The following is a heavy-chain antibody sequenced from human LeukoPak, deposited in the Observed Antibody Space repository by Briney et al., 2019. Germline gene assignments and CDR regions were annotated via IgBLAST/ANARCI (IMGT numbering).Heavy chain of an antibody. J-gene: IGHJ3*02. CDR1: VGSISSGNW. D-gene: IGHD2-8*02. Sequence: SGTLSLTCAVSVGSISSGNWWTWIRQSPGKGLEWIGEINHGGSTTYNPSLGSRVTISIDTSNSQFSVKLTSVTAADTALYFCARSRLWPTGTVDIWDRGTMVTVSS. V-gene: IGHV4-4*02. CDR3: ARSRLWPTGTVDI. CDR2: INHGGST.